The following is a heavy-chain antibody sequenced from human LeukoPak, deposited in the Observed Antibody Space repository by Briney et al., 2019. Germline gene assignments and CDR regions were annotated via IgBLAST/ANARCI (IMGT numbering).Heavy chain of an antibody. CDR2: IYTSGST. CDR1: GGSISSYY. V-gene: IGHV4-4*07. D-gene: IGHD3-22*01. CDR3: AGTPRPYYYDSSGYSDY. J-gene: IGHJ4*02. Sequence: SETLSLTCTVSGGSISSYYWSWIRQPAGKGLEWIGRIYTSGSTNYNPSLKSRVTMSVDTSKNQFSLKLSSVTAADTAVYYCAGTPRPYYYDSSGYSDYWGQGTLVTVSS.